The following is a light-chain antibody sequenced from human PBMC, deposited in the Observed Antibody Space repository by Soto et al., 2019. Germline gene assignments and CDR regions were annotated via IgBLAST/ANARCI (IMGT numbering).Light chain of an antibody. CDR1: QSINNG. CDR2: AVS. J-gene: IGKJ1*01. V-gene: IGKV1-5*03. CDR3: QHYSCDRAT. Sequence: DILLTQSPSTLSASVGDRVTISCRASQSINNGLAWYQHKPGKAPNLLIYAVSTLHSGVPSRFSGSGSGTEFTLTISSLRPDDFSPYYCQHYSCDRATFGQGPKVKI.